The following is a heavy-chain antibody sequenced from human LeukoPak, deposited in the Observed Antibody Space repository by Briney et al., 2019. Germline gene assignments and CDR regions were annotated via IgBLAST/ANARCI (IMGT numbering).Heavy chain of an antibody. J-gene: IGHJ4*02. V-gene: IGHV4-34*01. CDR2: INHSGST. Sequence: TSETLSLTCAVYGGSFSGYYWSWIRQPPGKGLEWIGEINHSGSTNYNPSLKSRVTISVDTSKNQFSLKLSSVTAADTAVYYCARVGPHSYSGNSENYFDYWGQGTLVTVSS. CDR3: ARVGPHSYSGNSENYFDY. D-gene: IGHD1-26*01. CDR1: GGSFSGYY.